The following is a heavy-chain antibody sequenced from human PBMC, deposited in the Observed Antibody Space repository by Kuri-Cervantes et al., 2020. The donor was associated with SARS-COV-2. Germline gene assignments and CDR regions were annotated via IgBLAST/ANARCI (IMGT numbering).Heavy chain of an antibody. J-gene: IGHJ4*02. V-gene: IGHV3-66*03. D-gene: IGHD1-26*01. Sequence: GESLKISCAASGFTVSSNYMSWVRQAPGKGLEWVSVIYSCGSTYYADSVKCRFTISRDNSKNSLYLQMNSLRVEDTAVYYCAKDLSGSFAFDYWGQGTLVTVSS. CDR1: GFTVSSNY. CDR3: AKDLSGSFAFDY. CDR2: IYSCGST.